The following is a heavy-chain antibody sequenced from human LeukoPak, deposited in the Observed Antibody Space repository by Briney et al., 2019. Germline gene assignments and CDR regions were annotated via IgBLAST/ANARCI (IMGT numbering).Heavy chain of an antibody. Sequence: PSETLSLTCTVSGGSISSGSYYGSWIRQPAGKGLEWIGRIYTSGSTNYNPSLKSRVTISVDTSKNQFSLKLSSVTAADTAVYYCARALYCSGGSCYSSVLRFDIWGQGTMVTVSS. J-gene: IGHJ3*02. D-gene: IGHD2-15*01. V-gene: IGHV4-61*02. CDR1: GGSISSGSYY. CDR2: IYTSGST. CDR3: ARALYCSGGSCYSSVLRFDI.